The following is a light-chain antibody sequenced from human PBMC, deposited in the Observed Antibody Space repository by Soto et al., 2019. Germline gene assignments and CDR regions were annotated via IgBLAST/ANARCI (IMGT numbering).Light chain of an antibody. CDR2: AAS. CDR3: QQSYSRPRT. Sequence: DIQMTQSPSSVSASVGDRVTITCRASQGLSSYLAWYQQKPGKAPKLLIYAASNLQSGVPSRFSGSGSGTDFTLTISSLQPEDFATYFCQQSYSRPRTFGQGTKVEIK. CDR1: QGLSSY. J-gene: IGKJ1*01. V-gene: IGKV1-12*01.